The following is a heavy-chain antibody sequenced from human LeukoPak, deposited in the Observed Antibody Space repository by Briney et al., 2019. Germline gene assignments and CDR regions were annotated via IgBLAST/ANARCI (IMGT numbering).Heavy chain of an antibody. D-gene: IGHD3-3*01. V-gene: IGHV4-30-4*08. CDR3: ASALRFLEWPPDY. J-gene: IGHJ4*02. Sequence: SETLSLTCTVSGGSISSGDYYWSWIRQPPGKGLEWIGYIYYSGSTYYNPSLKSRVTISVDTSKNQFSLKLSSVTAADTAVYYCASALRFLEWPPDYWGQGTLVTVSS. CDR1: GGSISSGDYY. CDR2: IYYSGST.